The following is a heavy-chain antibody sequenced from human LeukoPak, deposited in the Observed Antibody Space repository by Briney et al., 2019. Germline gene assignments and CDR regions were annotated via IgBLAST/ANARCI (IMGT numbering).Heavy chain of an antibody. D-gene: IGHD4-23*01. J-gene: IGHJ6*03. Sequence: AGSLSLSCAAAGFTFSSYAMSWLRQAPGKGLEWVSAISGSGGSTYYADSVKGRFTISRDNSKNTLYLQMNSLRAEDTAAYYCARALDYGGNARYYYYYYMDVWGKGTTVTVSS. CDR3: ARALDYGGNARYYYYYYMDV. CDR1: GFTFSSYA. V-gene: IGHV3-23*01. CDR2: ISGSGGST.